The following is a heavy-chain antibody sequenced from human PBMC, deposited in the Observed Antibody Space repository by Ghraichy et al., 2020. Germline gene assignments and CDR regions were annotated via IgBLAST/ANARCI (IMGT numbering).Heavy chain of an antibody. D-gene: IGHD4-23*01. CDR3: AKDKFGTTEVTPLGHYGMDV. CDR2: ISSDGTNK. Sequence: GEFLNISCAASEFTFSYFGMHWVRQAPGQGLEWVAVISSDGTNKYYTDYVKGRFTISRDNSKNTLYLQMNSLRAEDTAVYYCAKDKFGTTEVTPLGHYGMDVWGQGTTVTVSS. J-gene: IGHJ6*02. V-gene: IGHV3-30*18. CDR1: EFTFSYFG.